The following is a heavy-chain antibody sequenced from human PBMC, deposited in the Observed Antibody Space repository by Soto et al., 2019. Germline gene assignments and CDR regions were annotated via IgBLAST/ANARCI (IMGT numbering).Heavy chain of an antibody. CDR1: GYTFTSYG. CDR3: ARDCSAHRYKIIPGSIPAPDYGECDAFDI. D-gene: IGHD4-17*01. V-gene: IGHV1-18*01. CDR2: ISAYNGNT. Sequence: ASVKVSCKASGYTFTSYGISWVRQAPGQGLEWMGWISAYNGNTNYAQKLQGRVTMTTDTSTSTAYMELRSLRSDDTAVCYCARDCSAHRYKIIPGSIPAPDYGECDAFDIWGQGTMVTVSS. J-gene: IGHJ3*02.